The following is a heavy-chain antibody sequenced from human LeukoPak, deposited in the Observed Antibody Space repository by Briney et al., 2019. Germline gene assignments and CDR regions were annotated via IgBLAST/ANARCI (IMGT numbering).Heavy chain of an antibody. V-gene: IGHV3-23*01. CDR1: GFTFSNYA. D-gene: IGHD3-3*01. CDR3: AKDDDDFWSGYYPFDY. J-gene: IGHJ4*02. Sequence: GGSLRLSCAASGFTFSNYAMSWVRQAPGKGLEWVSAISGSGGSIYYADSVKGRFTISRDNTKKTLYLQMNSLRAEDTAVYYCAKDDDDFWSGYYPFDYWGQGTLVTVSS. CDR2: ISGSGGSI.